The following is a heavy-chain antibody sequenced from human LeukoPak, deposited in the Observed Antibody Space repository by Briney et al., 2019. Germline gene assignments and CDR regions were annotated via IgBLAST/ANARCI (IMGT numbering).Heavy chain of an antibody. CDR2: MSNNGAT. Sequence: SETLSLTCTVSGGSISSYYWSWIRQPPGKGLEWIGYMSNNGATTYNPSLKSRVTISIDMSNNHFSLTLKSVTAADKAVYYCARGQYYYDSSGYSYYFDYWGQGTLVTVSS. CDR3: ARGQYYYDSSGYSYYFDY. CDR1: GGSISSYY. D-gene: IGHD3-22*01. V-gene: IGHV4-59*01. J-gene: IGHJ4*02.